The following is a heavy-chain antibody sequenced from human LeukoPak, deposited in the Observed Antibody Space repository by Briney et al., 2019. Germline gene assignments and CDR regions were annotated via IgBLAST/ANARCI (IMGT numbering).Heavy chain of an antibody. V-gene: IGHV1-46*01. CDR1: GYTFTSYY. CDR3: ARGTIEMATSYYFDY. J-gene: IGHJ4*02. CDR2: INPSGGST. D-gene: IGHD5-24*01. Sequence: ASVKVSCKASGYTFTSYYTHWVRQAPGQGLEWMGIINPSGGSTSYAQKFQGRVTMTRDTSTSTVYMELSSLRSEDTAVYYCARGTIEMATSYYFDYWGRGTLVTVSS.